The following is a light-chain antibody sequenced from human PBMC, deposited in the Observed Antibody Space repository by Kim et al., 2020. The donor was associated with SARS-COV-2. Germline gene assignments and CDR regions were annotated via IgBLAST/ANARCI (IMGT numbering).Light chain of an antibody. J-gene: IGLJ3*02. CDR3: SSYTSSSTLV. CDR1: SSDVGGYNY. CDR2: DVS. Sequence: GQSITISCTGTSSDVGGYNYVSWYQQHPRKAPKLMIYDVSKRPSGVSNRFSGSKSGNTASLTISGLQAEDEADYYCSSYTSSSTLVFGGGTQLTVL. V-gene: IGLV2-14*04.